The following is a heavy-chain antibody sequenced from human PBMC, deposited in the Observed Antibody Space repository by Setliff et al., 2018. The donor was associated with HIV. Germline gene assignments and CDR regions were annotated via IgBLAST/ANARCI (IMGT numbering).Heavy chain of an antibody. CDR3: ARVEGVDFWSGYSPFNY. J-gene: IGHJ4*02. CDR1: GGSIRSTSYY. V-gene: IGHV4-39*07. Sequence: SETLSLTCTVSGGSIRSTSYYWGWIRQPPGKGLEWIGSIYYSGSTYYNPSLKSRVTISVDLSKKQFSLKLSSVTAADTAVYYCARVEGVDFWSGYSPFNYWGQGTLVTVSS. CDR2: IYYSGST. D-gene: IGHD3-3*01.